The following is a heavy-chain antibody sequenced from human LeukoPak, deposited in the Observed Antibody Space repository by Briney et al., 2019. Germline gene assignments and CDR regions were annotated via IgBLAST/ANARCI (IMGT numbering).Heavy chain of an antibody. J-gene: IGHJ6*03. CDR1: GFTFGDYA. Sequence: GGSLRLSCTASGFTFGDYAMSWFRQAPGKGLEWVGFIRSKAYGGTTEYAASVKGRFTISRDDSKSIAYLQMNSLKTEDTAVYYCTRDGPDYYDSSGWYYYYYMDVWDKGTTVTVSS. CDR2: IRSKAYGGTT. V-gene: IGHV3-49*03. CDR3: TRDGPDYYDSSGWYYYYYMDV. D-gene: IGHD3-22*01.